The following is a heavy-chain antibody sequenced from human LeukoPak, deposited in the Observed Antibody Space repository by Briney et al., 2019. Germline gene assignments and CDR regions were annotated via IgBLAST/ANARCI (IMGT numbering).Heavy chain of an antibody. V-gene: IGHV4-59*01. CDR1: GGSISSYY. D-gene: IGHD1-1*01. Sequence: SETLSLTCTVSGGSISSYYWSWIRQPPGKGLEWIGYIYYSGSTNYNPSLKSRVTISVDTSKNQFSLKLSSVTAADTAVYCCARGNWNEMWAFDIWGQGTMVTVSS. J-gene: IGHJ3*02. CDR3: ARGNWNEMWAFDI. CDR2: IYYSGST.